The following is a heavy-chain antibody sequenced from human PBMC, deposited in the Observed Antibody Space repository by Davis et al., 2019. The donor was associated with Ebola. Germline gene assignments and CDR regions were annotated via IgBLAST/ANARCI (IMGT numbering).Heavy chain of an antibody. CDR3: AKVSGGSYNVY. J-gene: IGHJ4*02. Sequence: GESLKISCAASGFTFSSYAMHWVRQAPGKGLEWVAVISYDGSNKYYADSVKGRFTISRDNSKNTLYLQMNSLRAEDTAVYYCAKVSGGSYNVYWGQGTLVTVSS. CDR2: ISYDGSNK. V-gene: IGHV3-30*18. D-gene: IGHD2-15*01. CDR1: GFTFSSYA.